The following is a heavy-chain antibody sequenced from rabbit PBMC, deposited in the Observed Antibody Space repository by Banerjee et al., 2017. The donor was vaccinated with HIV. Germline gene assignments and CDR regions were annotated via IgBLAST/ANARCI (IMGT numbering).Heavy chain of an antibody. CDR2: IDPVSVRT. CDR3: ARAPYSGGAYAGGFNL. D-gene: IGHD6-1*01. Sequence: QSLEESGGDLVKPGASLTLTCTASGFSFSSSYYMSWVRQAPGKGLDWIGYIDPVSVRTHYASWVNGRFTISKTSSTVTLQMPSLTAADTATYFCARAPYSGGAYAGGFNLWG. V-gene: IGHV1S40*01. CDR1: GFSFSSSYY. J-gene: IGHJ4*01.